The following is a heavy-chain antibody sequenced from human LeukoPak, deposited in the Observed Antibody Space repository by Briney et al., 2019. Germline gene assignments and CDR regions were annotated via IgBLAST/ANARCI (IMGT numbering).Heavy chain of an antibody. V-gene: IGHV3-21*01. CDR1: GFTFSSYS. CDR2: ISSSSSYI. D-gene: IGHD1-7*01. J-gene: IGHJ3*02. CDR3: ARDWLGTTDAFDI. Sequence: GGSLRLSCAASGFTFSSYSMNWVRQAPGKGLEWVSSISSSSSYIYYADSVKGRFTISRDNAKNSLYLQMNSLRAEDTAVYYCARDWLGTTDAFDIWGQGTMVTVSS.